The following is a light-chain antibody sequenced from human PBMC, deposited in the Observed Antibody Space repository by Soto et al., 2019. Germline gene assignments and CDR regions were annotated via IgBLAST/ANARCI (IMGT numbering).Light chain of an antibody. V-gene: IGKV1-27*01. CDR3: QKYNSSPRT. CDR2: AAS. Sequence: DIRMTQSPSSLSASVGDRVTITCRASLGLGTGVAWYQQKPGNAPKLLIYAASTLQSGVTTRISGRGSGTEFTLTISSLQPEDVATYDCQKYNSSPRTFGQGTKVEMK. J-gene: IGKJ1*01. CDR1: LGLGTG.